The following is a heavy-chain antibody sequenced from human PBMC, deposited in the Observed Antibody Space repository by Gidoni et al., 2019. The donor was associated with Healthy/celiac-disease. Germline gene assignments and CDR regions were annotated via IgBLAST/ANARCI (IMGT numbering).Heavy chain of an antibody. J-gene: IGHJ3*02. Sequence: EVQLVESGGGLVQPGGSLRLSCAASGFTFSNYWMNWVRQAPGKGLVWVSRINSEGSSTTYADSVKGRFTIARDNAKNTLYLQVNRLRAEDTAVYFCARQELWTIPISAFDIWGQGTMVTVSS. CDR1: GFTFSNYW. CDR3: ARQELWTIPISAFDI. V-gene: IGHV3-74*01. D-gene: IGHD6-13*01. CDR2: INSEGSST.